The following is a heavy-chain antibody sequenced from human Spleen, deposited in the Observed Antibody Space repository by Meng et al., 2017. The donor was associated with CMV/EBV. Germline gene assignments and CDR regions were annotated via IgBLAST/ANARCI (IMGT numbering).Heavy chain of an antibody. V-gene: IGHV3-20*03. J-gene: IGHJ5*02. CDR2: INWNGGST. D-gene: IGHD1-7*01. CDR3: ARELTGTTGGCWFDP. CDR1: RFTFEDYG. Sequence: SRFTFEDYGMSWVRHAPGKGLEWVSGINWNGGSTGYADSVKGRFTISRDNAKNSLYLQMNSLRAEDTALYYCARELTGTTGGCWFDPWGQGTLVTVSS.